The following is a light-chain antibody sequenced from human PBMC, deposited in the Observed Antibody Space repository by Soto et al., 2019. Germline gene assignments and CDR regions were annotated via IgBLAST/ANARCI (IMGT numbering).Light chain of an antibody. CDR1: SSDVGDYNY. CDR3: SSYGGRYSAL. J-gene: IGLJ2*01. CDR2: DVS. Sequence: QSALTQPRSVSGSPGQSVTISCNGTSSDVGDYNYVSWYQHLPGKAPKLMIYDVSKRPSGVPDRFSGSKSGNTASLTISGLQLEDEADYYCSSYGGRYSALFGGGTKVTVL. V-gene: IGLV2-11*01.